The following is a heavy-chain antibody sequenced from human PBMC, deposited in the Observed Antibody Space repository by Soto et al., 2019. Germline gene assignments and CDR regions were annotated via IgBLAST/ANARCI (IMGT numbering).Heavy chain of an antibody. CDR2: IYYSGST. Sequence: PSETLSLTCTVSGGSISSSSYDWGWIRQPPGKGLEWIGSIYYSGSTYYNPSLKSRVTISVDTSKNQFSLKLSSVTAADTAVYYCARLRLQRGLRYFRGEGDYMDVWGKGTTVTVSS. V-gene: IGHV4-39*01. D-gene: IGHD3-9*01. CDR1: GGSISSSSYD. J-gene: IGHJ6*03. CDR3: ARLRLQRGLRYFRGEGDYMDV.